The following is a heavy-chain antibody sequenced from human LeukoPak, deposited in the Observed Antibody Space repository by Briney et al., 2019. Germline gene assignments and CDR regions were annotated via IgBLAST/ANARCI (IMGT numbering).Heavy chain of an antibody. CDR1: GGSLSSYY. Sequence: SETLSLTCTVSGGSLSSYYWSWIRQPPGKGLEWIGHIYYSGSTNYNPSLKSRVTISVDTSKNQFSLKLSSVTAADTAVYYCARGGVYSSGWHDAFDIWGQGTMVTVSS. J-gene: IGHJ3*02. V-gene: IGHV4-59*01. CDR2: IYYSGST. CDR3: ARGGVYSSGWHDAFDI. D-gene: IGHD6-19*01.